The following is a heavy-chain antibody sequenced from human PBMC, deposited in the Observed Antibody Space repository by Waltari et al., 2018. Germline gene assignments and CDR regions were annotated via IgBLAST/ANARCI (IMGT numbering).Heavy chain of an antibody. CDR3: AREHLIAFDI. Sequence: EVQLVETGGGLIQPGGSLRLSCAASGFTVSSNYMSWVRQAPWKGLELVSVIYCGGSTYYADSVKGRFTISRDNSKNTLYLQMNSLRAEDTAVYYCAREHLIAFDIWGQGTMVTVSS. J-gene: IGHJ3*02. CDR2: IYCGGST. CDR1: GFTVSSNY. V-gene: IGHV3-53*02.